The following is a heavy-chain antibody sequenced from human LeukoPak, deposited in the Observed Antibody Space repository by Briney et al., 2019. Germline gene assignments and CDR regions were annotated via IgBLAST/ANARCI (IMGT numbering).Heavy chain of an antibody. CDR2: ISNDGSKK. CDR1: GFTFNNYG. CDR3: AKETMVRGDPSYYYGMDV. J-gene: IGHJ6*02. Sequence: GGSLRLSCAASGFTFNNYGMHWVRQAPGKGLEWVAVISNDGSKKYYADSVKGRVTISRDNSKNTLYLQMNSLRAEETAVYYCAKETMVRGDPSYYYGMDVWGQGTTVTVSS. D-gene: IGHD3-10*01. V-gene: IGHV3-30*18.